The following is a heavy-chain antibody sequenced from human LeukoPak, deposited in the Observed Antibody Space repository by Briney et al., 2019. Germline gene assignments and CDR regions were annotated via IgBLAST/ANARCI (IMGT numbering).Heavy chain of an antibody. D-gene: IGHD3-22*01. Sequence: SETLSLTCTVSGGSISSGGYYWSWIRQHPGKGLEWIGYIYYSGSTYYNPSLKSRVTISVDTSKNQFSLKLSSVTAADTAVYYCAREAIPYYDSSGYKRSYFDYWGQGTLVTVSS. CDR3: AREAIPYYDSSGYKRSYFDY. J-gene: IGHJ4*02. CDR1: GGSISSGGYY. V-gene: IGHV4-31*03. CDR2: IYYSGST.